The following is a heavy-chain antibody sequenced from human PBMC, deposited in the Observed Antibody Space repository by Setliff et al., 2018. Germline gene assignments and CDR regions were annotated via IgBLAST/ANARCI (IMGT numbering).Heavy chain of an antibody. CDR3: ARTRYGLGGRPY. CDR1: SGSISSDNYY. J-gene: IGHJ4*02. V-gene: IGHV4-39*07. CDR2: LSYNGNA. D-gene: IGHD2-15*01. Sequence: SETLSLTCTVSSGSISSDNYYWGWIRQPPGKGLEWIGTLSYNGNAYYTPSLKSRVTISLDTHKNQFSLRLSSVTAADTAVYYCARTRYGLGGRPYWGQGTLVTVSS.